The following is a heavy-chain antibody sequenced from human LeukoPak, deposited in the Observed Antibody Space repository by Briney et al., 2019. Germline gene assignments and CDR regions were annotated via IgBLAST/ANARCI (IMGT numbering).Heavy chain of an antibody. CDR2: IYTSGST. J-gene: IGHJ6*03. D-gene: IGHD3-3*01. V-gene: IGHV4-4*09. CDR3: AMNTISLYYMDV. Sequence: NPSETLSLTCTVSGGSISSYYWSWIRQPPGKGLEWIGYIYTSGSTNYNPSLKSRVTISVDTSKNQFSLKLSSVTAADTAVYYCAMNTISLYYMDVWGKGTTVTVSS. CDR1: GGSISSYY.